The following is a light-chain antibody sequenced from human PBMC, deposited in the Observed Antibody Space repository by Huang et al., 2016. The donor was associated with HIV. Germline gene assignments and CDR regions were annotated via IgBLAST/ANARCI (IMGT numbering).Light chain of an antibody. CDR3: QQRTNWPRSIT. CDR1: QNINNF. CDR2: DAS. V-gene: IGKV3-11*01. Sequence: EIVLTQSPATLSLSPGESVTVSCRASQNINNFLAWYQQTPGHPPRLLIYDASARASGIRARFSGSGSGADFTLMISSLEPEDFAVYYCQQRTNWPRSITFGQGTRLEI. J-gene: IGKJ5*01.